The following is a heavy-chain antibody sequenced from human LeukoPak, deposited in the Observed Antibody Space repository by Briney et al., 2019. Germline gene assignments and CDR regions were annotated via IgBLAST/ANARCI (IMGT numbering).Heavy chain of an antibody. D-gene: IGHD3-10*01. CDR2: IKQDGSEK. CDR3: ARVEVQDCYGSGFLDY. Sequence: QSGGSLGLSCAASGFTFSSYWMSWVRQAPGKGLGGVANIKQDGSEKYYVDSVKGRFTISRDNAKNSLYLQMNSLRDEDTAVYYCARVEVQDCYGSGFLDYWGQGTLVTVSS. V-gene: IGHV3-7*01. J-gene: IGHJ4*02. CDR1: GFTFSSYW.